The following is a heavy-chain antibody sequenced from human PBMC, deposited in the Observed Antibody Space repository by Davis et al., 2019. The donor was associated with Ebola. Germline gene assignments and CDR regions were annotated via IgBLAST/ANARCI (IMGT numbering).Heavy chain of an antibody. J-gene: IGHJ6*02. V-gene: IGHV5-51*01. CDR1: GYSFTSYW. CDR3: ARQGGFRELFSGDYYYYYGMDV. Sequence: PGGSLRLSCKGSGYSFTSYWIGWVRQMPGKGLEWMGIIYPGDSDTRYSPSFQGQVTISADKSISTAYLQWSSLKASDTAMYYCARQGGFRELFSGDYYYYYGMDVWGQGTTVTVAS. D-gene: IGHD3-10*01. CDR2: IYPGDSDT.